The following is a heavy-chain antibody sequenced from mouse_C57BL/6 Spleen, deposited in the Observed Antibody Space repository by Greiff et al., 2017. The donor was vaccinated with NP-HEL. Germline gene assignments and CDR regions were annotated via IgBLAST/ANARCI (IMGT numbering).Heavy chain of an antibody. CDR1: GYTFTDYN. CDR2: INPNNGGT. V-gene: IGHV1-22*01. Sequence: VQLQQSGPELVKPGASVKMSCKASGYTFTDYNMHWVKQSHGKSLEWIGYINPNNGGTSYNQKFKGKATLTVNKSSSTAYMELRSLTSEDSAVXYCARLGIYYGSSYVWYFDVWGTGTTVTVSS. D-gene: IGHD1-1*01. J-gene: IGHJ1*03. CDR3: ARLGIYYGSSYVWYFDV.